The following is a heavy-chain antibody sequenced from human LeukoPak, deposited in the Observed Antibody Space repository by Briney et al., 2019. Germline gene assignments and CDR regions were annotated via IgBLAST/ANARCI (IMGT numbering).Heavy chain of an antibody. Sequence: GGSLRLSCAASGFTFSSYAMHWVRQAPGKGLEWVAVISYDGSNKYYADSVKGRFTISRDNSKNTLYLQMNSLRAEDTAVYYCARKDIVLMVYAILPRGSSHYGMDVWGQGTTVTVSS. CDR1: GFTFSSYA. D-gene: IGHD2-8*01. J-gene: IGHJ6*02. CDR3: ARKDIVLMVYAILPRGSSHYGMDV. V-gene: IGHV3-30-3*01. CDR2: ISYDGSNK.